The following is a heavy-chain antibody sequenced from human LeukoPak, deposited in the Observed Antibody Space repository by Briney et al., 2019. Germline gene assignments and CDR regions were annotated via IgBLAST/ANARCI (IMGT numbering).Heavy chain of an antibody. CDR3: ANDLIVVVPAAIYYYYMDV. Sequence: GGSLRLSCAASGFTFSGYAMSWVRQAPGKGLEWVSAISGSGGSTYYADSVKGRFTISRDNSKNTLYLQMNSLRAEDTAVYYCANDLIVVVPAAIYYYYMDVWGKGTTVTLSS. CDR2: ISGSGGST. D-gene: IGHD2-2*01. CDR1: GFTFSGYA. J-gene: IGHJ6*03. V-gene: IGHV3-23*01.